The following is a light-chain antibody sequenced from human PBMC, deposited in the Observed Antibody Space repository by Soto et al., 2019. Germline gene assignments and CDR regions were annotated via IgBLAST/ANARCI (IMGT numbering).Light chain of an antibody. CDR2: AVA. Sequence: QSALTQPASVSGSPGQSITISCTGTRSDIGNYNRVSWYQQHPGKAPKLMIYAVADRPSGVPNRFSGSKSGNTASLTISGLQAEDEADYYCNAQTSANTYVFGTGTKVTAL. CDR3: NAQTSANTYV. V-gene: IGLV2-14*01. J-gene: IGLJ1*01. CDR1: RSDIGNYNR.